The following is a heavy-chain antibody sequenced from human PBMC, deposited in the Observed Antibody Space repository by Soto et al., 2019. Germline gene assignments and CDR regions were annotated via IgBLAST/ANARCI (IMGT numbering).Heavy chain of an antibody. J-gene: IGHJ4*02. V-gene: IGHV3-48*04. CDR2: IFVSSTTT. D-gene: IGHD1-1*01. Sequence: PGGSLRLSCVASGFTFSSYSMVWVRQAPGKGLEWISYIFVSSTTTYYADSVKGRFTVSRDNAQNSLFLLMNSLRAEDTAVYYCAIDRDWTFDYWGQGTLVTVSS. CDR3: AIDRDWTFDY. CDR1: GFTFSSYS.